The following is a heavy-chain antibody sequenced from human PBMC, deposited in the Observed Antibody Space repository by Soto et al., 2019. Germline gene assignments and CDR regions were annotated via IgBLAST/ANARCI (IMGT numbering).Heavy chain of an antibody. CDR2: ISPMFGAA. CDR3: AREVQVHTPAFVY. D-gene: IGHD3-10*01. Sequence: QVQLVQSGAEMKKPGSSVKVSGQSSGGTFNTYAMNWVRQAPGQGPEWMGDISPMFGAANYAPKFQGRVTMTADESTGTSYMQLSSLTSEDTALYFCAREVQVHTPAFVYWGQGTLVTVSS. V-gene: IGHV1-69*19. CDR1: GGTFNTYA. J-gene: IGHJ4*02.